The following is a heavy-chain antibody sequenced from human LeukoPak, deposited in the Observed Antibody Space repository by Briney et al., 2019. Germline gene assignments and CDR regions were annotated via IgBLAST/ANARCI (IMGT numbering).Heavy chain of an antibody. Sequence: VASVKVSCKASGGTFSSYAISWVRQAPGQGLEWMGRIIPILGIANYVQKFQGRVTITADKSTSTAYMELSSLRSEDTAVYYCARSSTGGYSYGYGGAAFDIWGQGTMVTVSS. V-gene: IGHV1-69*04. J-gene: IGHJ3*02. D-gene: IGHD5-18*01. CDR1: GGTFSSYA. CDR3: ARSSTGGYSYGYGGAAFDI. CDR2: IIPILGIA.